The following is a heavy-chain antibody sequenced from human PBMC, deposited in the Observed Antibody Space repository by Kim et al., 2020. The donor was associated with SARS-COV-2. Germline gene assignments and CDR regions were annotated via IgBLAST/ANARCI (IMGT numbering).Heavy chain of an antibody. D-gene: IGHD3-10*01. CDR2: IYYSGST. J-gene: IGHJ5*02. Sequence: SETLSLTCTVSGGSISSSSYFWGWIRQPPGKGLEWIGTIYYSGSTYYNPSLKSRVTISADTSKNQFSLKLDSVTAADTAVYYCARVVLWFGELGSGWFDPWGQGTLVTVSS. CDR1: GGSISSSSYF. CDR3: ARVVLWFGELGSGWFDP. V-gene: IGHV4-39*07.